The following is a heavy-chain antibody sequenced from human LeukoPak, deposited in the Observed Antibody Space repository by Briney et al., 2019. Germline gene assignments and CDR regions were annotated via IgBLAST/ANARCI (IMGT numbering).Heavy chain of an antibody. J-gene: IGHJ4*02. CDR3: ARHNYYESTGYHY. CDR2: IYYSGST. CDR1: GGSIGSSSYY. D-gene: IGHD3-22*01. V-gene: IGHV4-39*01. Sequence: SETLSLTCTVSGGSIGSSSYYWGWIRQPPGKGLEWIGSIYYSGSTYYNPSLKSRVTISIDMSAKQFSLRLSSVTAADTAVYYCARHNYYESTGYHYWGQGSLVTVSS.